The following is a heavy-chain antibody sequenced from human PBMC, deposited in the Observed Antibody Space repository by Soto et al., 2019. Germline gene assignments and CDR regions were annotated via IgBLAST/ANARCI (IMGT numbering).Heavy chain of an antibody. J-gene: IGHJ4*02. CDR3: ARSGSGSGWL. Sequence: KSSETLSLTCTVSGGSVSSGRFYWSWIRRPPGKGLEWIGYIYYSGSTKYNSSLRSRVTISVDTSKNQFSLKLTSVTAADTAVYYCARSGSGSGWLGGQGTLVTVSS. CDR2: IYYSGST. V-gene: IGHV4-61*01. CDR1: GGSVSSGRFY. D-gene: IGHD6-19*01.